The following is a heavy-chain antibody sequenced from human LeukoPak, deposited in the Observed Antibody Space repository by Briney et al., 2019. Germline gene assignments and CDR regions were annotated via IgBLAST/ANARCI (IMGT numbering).Heavy chain of an antibody. Sequence: GGSLRLSCAASGFTFSNYEMNWVRQAPGKGLEWVSYISGSGSPIYYADSVKGRFSISIDNAKNSLYLQMNSLRAEDTAVYYCARATPTVAEAYGLFDSWGQGTLVTVFS. CDR1: GFTFSNYE. CDR3: ARATPTVAEAYGLFDS. V-gene: IGHV3-48*03. J-gene: IGHJ4*02. CDR2: ISGSGSPI. D-gene: IGHD4-17*01.